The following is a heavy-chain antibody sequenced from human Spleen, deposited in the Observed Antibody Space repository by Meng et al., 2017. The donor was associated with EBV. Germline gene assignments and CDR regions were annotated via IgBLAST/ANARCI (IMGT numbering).Heavy chain of an antibody. V-gene: IGHV4-30-4*01. CDR2: IYFSGST. CDR3: AGRDHAPLY. J-gene: IGHJ4*02. CDR1: GASISGGGNY. Sequence: VDLQEPGPGLVSPSPTLSLTFSVPGASISGGGNYWSWIRQPPGKGLEWLGYIYFSGSTYYNPSLRSRITISLDTSDNHFSLKLTSVTAADTAVYYCAGRDHAPLYWGQGALVTVSS. D-gene: IGHD1-14*01.